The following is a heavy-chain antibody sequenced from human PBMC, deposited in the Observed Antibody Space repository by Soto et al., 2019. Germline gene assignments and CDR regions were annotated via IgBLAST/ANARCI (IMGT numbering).Heavy chain of an antibody. CDR3: ARVSTGYYYFDY. Sequence: GASVKVSCKASGYTFTSYKITWVRQAPGQGLEWVGWISPYNGNTDYEQKFQGRVTVTTDTSTSTVYMEVRSLRSDDTAVYYCARVSTGYYYFDYWGQGTLVTVSS. D-gene: IGHD3-9*01. CDR2: ISPYNGNT. J-gene: IGHJ4*02. CDR1: GYTFTSYK. V-gene: IGHV1-18*01.